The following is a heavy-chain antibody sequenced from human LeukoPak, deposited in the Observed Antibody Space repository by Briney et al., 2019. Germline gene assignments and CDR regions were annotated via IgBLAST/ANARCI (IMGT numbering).Heavy chain of an antibody. CDR2: ISAYNGNT. CDR3: ARDLYDFWSGYYTHSAFDI. J-gene: IGHJ3*02. CDR1: GYTFTSYG. D-gene: IGHD3-3*01. V-gene: IGHV1-18*01. Sequence: ASVKVSCKASGYTFTSYGISWVRQAPGQGLEWMGWISAYNGNTNYAQKLQGRVTMTTDTSTSTAYMELRSLRSDDTAVYYCARDLYDFWSGYYTHSAFDIWGQGAMVTVSS.